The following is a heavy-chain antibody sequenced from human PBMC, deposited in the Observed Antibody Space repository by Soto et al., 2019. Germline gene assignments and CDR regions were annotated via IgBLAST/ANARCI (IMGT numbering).Heavy chain of an antibody. CDR1: GYTFTSYY. Sequence: QVQLVQSGAEVKKPGASVKVSCKASGYTFTSYYMHWVRQAPGQGLEWMGIINPSGVTSYAQNFQGRVTMTRDTPTSTVYMELSSLRSEDTAVYYCARVYCSGGGCYGIHSWGQGTLVTVSS. D-gene: IGHD2-15*01. CDR2: INPSGVT. CDR3: ARVYCSGGGCYGIHS. V-gene: IGHV1-46*01. J-gene: IGHJ4*02.